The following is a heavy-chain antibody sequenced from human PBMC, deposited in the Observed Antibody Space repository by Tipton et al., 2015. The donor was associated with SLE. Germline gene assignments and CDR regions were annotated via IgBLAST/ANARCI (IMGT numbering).Heavy chain of an antibody. Sequence: TLSLTCTVSGDSVSSKSYYWGWIRQPAGKGLEWIGSSYYSGSTYYNPSLKSRVAISIDTSKNQFSLKLNSLTAADTAVYYCARSAIFGVIMGGYFDYWGQGTLVTVSS. D-gene: IGHD3-3*01. CDR3: ARSAIFGVIMGGYFDY. CDR1: GDSVSSKSYY. J-gene: IGHJ4*02. CDR2: SYYSGST. V-gene: IGHV4-39*07.